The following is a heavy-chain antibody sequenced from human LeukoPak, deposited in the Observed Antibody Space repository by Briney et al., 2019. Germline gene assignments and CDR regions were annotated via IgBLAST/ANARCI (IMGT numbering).Heavy chain of an antibody. V-gene: IGHV4-31*03. D-gene: IGHD2-2*01. CDR2: IYYSGST. J-gene: IGHJ5*02. Sequence: SETLSLTCTVSGGSISSGGYYWGWIRQHPGKGLEWIGYIYYSGSTYYNPSLKSRVTISVDTSKNQFSLKLSSATAADTAVYYCARSKYQLLSQYNWFDPWGQGTLVTVSS. CDR1: GGSISSGGYY. CDR3: ARSKYQLLSQYNWFDP.